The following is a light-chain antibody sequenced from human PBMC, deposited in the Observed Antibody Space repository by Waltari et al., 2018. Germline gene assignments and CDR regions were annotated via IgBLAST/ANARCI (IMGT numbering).Light chain of an antibody. V-gene: IGLV1-40*01. J-gene: IGLJ1*01. Sequence: QSVLTQPPSVSGAPGQRVTISCPGSSSNIGAGYDVHGYQQLPGTAPKLLIYGNSNRPSGVPDRFSGSKSGTSASLAITGLQAEDEADYYCQSYDSSLSALYVFGTGTKVTVL. CDR2: GNS. CDR3: QSYDSSLSALYV. CDR1: SSNIGAGYD.